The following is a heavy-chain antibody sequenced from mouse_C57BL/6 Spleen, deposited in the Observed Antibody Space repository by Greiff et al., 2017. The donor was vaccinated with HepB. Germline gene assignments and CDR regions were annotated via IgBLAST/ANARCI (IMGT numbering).Heavy chain of an antibody. V-gene: IGHV1-52*01. J-gene: IGHJ2*01. D-gene: IGHD2-4*01. Sequence: QVQLQQPGAELVRPGSSVKLSCKASGYTFTSYWMHWVKQRPIQGLEWIGNIDPSDSETHYNQKFKDKATLTVDKSSSTAYMQRSSLTSEDSAVYYCARFSSTSYYDYDVRNYFDYWGQGTTLTVSS. CDR1: GYTFTSYW. CDR3: ARFSSTSYYDYDVRNYFDY. CDR2: IDPSDSET.